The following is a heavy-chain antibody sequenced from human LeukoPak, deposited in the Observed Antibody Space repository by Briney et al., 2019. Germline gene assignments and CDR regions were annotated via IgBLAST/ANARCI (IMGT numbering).Heavy chain of an antibody. D-gene: IGHD3-3*01. J-gene: IGHJ4*02. V-gene: IGHV4-4*07. CDR1: GGSITTHY. Sequence: SETLSLTCTVSGGSITTHYWSWIRQPAGKGLEWIGRIYSSGSTNYNPSLKSRVTMSVDTSKNQFSLKLTSVTAADTAVYYCAREDPYYDFWSGYSALYYFDYWGQGTQVTVSS. CDR3: AREDPYYDFWSGYSALYYFDY. CDR2: IYSSGST.